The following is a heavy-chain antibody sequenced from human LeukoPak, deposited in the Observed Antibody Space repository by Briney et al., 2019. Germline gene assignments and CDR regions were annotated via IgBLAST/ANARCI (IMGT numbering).Heavy chain of an antibody. V-gene: IGHV3-30*18. J-gene: IGHJ4*02. D-gene: IGHD4-23*01. Sequence: GGSLRLSCAASGFTFSRYGMQWVRQAPGKGLEWVAIISYDGRDKFYQDSVKGRFTISRDNSKHTLYLQMNNLRAEDTAVYYCAKPTTVLTSYYFDYWGQGTLVTVSS. CDR2: ISYDGRDK. CDR1: GFTFSRYG. CDR3: AKPTTVLTSYYFDY.